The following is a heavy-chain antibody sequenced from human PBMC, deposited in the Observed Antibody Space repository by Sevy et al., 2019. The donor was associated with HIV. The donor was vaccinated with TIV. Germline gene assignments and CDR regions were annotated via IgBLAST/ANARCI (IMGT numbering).Heavy chain of an antibody. Sequence: GGSLRLSCAASGFTFSKYGMHWVRQAPGKGLEWVSSISSSSSYIYYADSVKGRFTISRDNAKNSLYLQMNSLRAEDTAVYYCARDAGVGYWGQGTLVTVSS. CDR3: ARDAGVGY. J-gene: IGHJ4*02. CDR1: GFTFSKYG. V-gene: IGHV3-21*01. D-gene: IGHD1-26*01. CDR2: ISSSSSYI.